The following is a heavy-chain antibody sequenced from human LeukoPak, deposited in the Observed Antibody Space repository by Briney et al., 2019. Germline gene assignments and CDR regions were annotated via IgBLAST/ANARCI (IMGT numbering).Heavy chain of an antibody. V-gene: IGHV1-18*01. J-gene: IGHJ3*02. CDR3: ARDDHYYYDSSGCPLDI. D-gene: IGHD3-22*01. Sequence: ASVKVSCKASGYTFTSHGISWVRQAPGQGLEWMGWISAYNGNTNYAQKLQGRVTMTTDTSTSTAYMELRSLRSDDTAVYYCARDDHYYYDSSGCPLDIWGQGTMVTVSS. CDR1: GYTFTSHG. CDR2: ISAYNGNT.